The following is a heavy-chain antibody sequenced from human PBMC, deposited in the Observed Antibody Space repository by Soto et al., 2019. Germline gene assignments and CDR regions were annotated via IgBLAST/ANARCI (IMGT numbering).Heavy chain of an antibody. CDR3: ARYPWAADY. Sequence: EVQLVESGGGMVQPGGSLRLSCAASGFTVRTKYMSWVRQAPGKGLEWVSVIYSGGSTFYADSVRGRFTISRDNSKNTVNLQMNSLRAEDTAVYYCARYPWAADYWGQGTLGTVSS. CDR1: GFTVRTKY. D-gene: IGHD3-16*01. CDR2: IYSGGST. J-gene: IGHJ4*02. V-gene: IGHV3-66*01.